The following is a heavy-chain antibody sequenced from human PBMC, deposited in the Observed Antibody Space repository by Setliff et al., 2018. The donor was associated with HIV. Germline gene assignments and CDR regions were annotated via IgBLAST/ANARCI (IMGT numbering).Heavy chain of an antibody. J-gene: IGHJ3*02. CDR3: ARDKALYYYDGSGSPLFDI. Sequence: KVSCKASGYTFTNYGINWVRQAPGQGPEWMGWISTYNGNTSNTQNLQGRVTMTTDTSTNTAYMELRSLTSDDTAVYYRARDKALYYYDGSGSPLFDIWGQGTMVTVSS. CDR2: ISTYNGNT. V-gene: IGHV1-18*01. D-gene: IGHD3-22*01. CDR1: GYTFTNYG.